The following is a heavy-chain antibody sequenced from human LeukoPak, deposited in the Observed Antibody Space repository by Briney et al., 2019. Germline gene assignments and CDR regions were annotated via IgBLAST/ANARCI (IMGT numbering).Heavy chain of an antibody. CDR2: INHSGST. CDR3: ARDEGVRGVRGYYYYYGMDV. V-gene: IGHV4-34*01. D-gene: IGHD3-10*01. CDR1: GGSFSGYY. J-gene: IGHJ6*02. Sequence: SETLPLTCAVYGGSFSGYYWSWIRQPPGKGLEWIGEINHSGSTNYNPSLKSRVTISVDTSKNQFSLKLSSVTAADTAVYYCARDEGVRGVRGYYYYYGMDVWAKGPRSPSP.